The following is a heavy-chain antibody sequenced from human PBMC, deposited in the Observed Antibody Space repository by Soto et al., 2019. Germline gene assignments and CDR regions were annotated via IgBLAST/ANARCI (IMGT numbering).Heavy chain of an antibody. CDR1: GFTFSTYS. D-gene: IGHD3-22*01. Sequence: EVQLVESGGGLVKPGGSLRLSCAASGFTFSTYSMNWVRQAPGKGLEWVSSISSSSSYIYYADSVKGRFTISRDNAKNSRYLKMTSLRAEDTAVYYCARDDSSGDYWRYYCYGMDVWGQGTTVTVSS. V-gene: IGHV3-21*01. J-gene: IGHJ6*02. CDR3: ARDDSSGDYWRYYCYGMDV. CDR2: ISSSSSYI.